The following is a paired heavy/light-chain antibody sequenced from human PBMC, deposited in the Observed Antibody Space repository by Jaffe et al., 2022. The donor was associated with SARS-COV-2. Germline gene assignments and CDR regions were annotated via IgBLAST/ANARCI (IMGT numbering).Light chain of an antibody. Sequence: DIVMTQSPDSLAVSLGERATINCKSSQSVLYGSNNKNYLVWYQQKPRQPPKLLIYWASTRESGVPDRFSGSGSGTDFTLTISSLQAEDVAVYYCQQYYITPYTFGQGTKLEIK. CDR2: WAS. J-gene: IGKJ2*01. V-gene: IGKV4-1*01. CDR1: QSVLYGSNNKNY. CDR3: QQYYITPYT.
Heavy chain of an antibody. Sequence: QLQLQESGPGLVKPSETLSLTCTVSGGSISSSSYYWGWIRQPPGKGLEWIGSIYYSGSTYYNPSLKSRVTISVDTSNNQFSLKLNSVTAADTAVYYCARHGQSFDFWSGPEYFFDYWGQGTLVTVSS. V-gene: IGHV4-39*01. CDR3: ARHGQSFDFWSGPEYFFDY. CDR1: GGSISSSSYY. CDR2: IYYSGST. J-gene: IGHJ4*02. D-gene: IGHD3-3*01.